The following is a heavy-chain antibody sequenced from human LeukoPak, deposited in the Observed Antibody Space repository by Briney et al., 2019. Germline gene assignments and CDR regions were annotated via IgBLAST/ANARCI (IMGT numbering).Heavy chain of an antibody. D-gene: IGHD2-15*01. CDR1: GFTFSSYW. J-gene: IGHJ6*02. V-gene: IGHV3-7*04. CDR3: ARGGGWDV. CDR2: INHNGNVN. Sequence: VGSLRLSRAASGFTFSSYWMNWARQAPGKGLEWVAGINHNGNVNYYVDSVKGRFTISRDNANNSLYLQMSNLRAEDTAVYFGARGGGWDVWGQGATVTVSS.